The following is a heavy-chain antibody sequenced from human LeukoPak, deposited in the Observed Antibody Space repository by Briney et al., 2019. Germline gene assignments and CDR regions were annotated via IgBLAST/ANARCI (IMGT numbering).Heavy chain of an antibody. J-gene: IGHJ3*02. Sequence: ASVKVSCKTSGYTFTSYGISWVRQAPGQGLEWMGWISAYNGNTNYAQKVQGRVTMTTDTSTSTAYMELRSLTSDDAAVYYCASLLIHDAFDIWGQGTMVTVSS. CDR2: ISAYNGNT. V-gene: IGHV1-18*01. D-gene: IGHD2-8*01. CDR1: GYTFTSYG. CDR3: ASLLIHDAFDI.